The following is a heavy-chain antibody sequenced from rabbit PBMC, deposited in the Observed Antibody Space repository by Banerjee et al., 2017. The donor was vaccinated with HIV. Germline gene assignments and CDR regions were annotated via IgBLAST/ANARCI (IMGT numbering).Heavy chain of an antibody. D-gene: IGHD4-1*01. J-gene: IGHJ6*01. CDR3: ARDLAGVIGWNFGL. CDR1: GFSFSSSYY. CDR2: IYAGSSGTT. Sequence: QSLEESGGDLVKPEGSLTLTCTASGFSFSSSYYMCWVRQAPGKGLEWIACIYAGSSGTTYYASWAKGPFTISKTSSTTVTLQMTSLTAADTATYFCARDLAGVIGWNFGLWGPGTLVTVS. V-gene: IGHV1S40*01.